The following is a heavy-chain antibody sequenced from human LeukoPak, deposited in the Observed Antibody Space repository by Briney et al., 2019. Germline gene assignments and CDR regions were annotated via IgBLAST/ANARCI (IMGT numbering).Heavy chain of an antibody. D-gene: IGHD5-12*01. J-gene: IGHJ4*02. V-gene: IGHV5-51*01. CDR2: IYPGDSDD. CDR3: ARHTWSGYDLGDY. Sequence: GASVKVSCQAFGYSFTSYWIGWVRQRPGKGLEWMGVIYPGDSDDRYSPSFQGQVTISADKSISTAYLQWSSLRASDTAMYYCARHTWSGYDLGDYWGQGTLVTVSS. CDR1: GYSFTSYW.